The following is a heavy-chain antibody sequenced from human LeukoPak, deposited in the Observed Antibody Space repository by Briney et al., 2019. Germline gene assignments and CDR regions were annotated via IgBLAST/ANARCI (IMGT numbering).Heavy chain of an antibody. J-gene: IGHJ5*02. CDR1: GGSISSSSYY. Sequence: PSETLSLTCTVSGGSISSSSYYWGWIRQPPGKGLEWIGSMYYSGSTYYNPSLKSRVTLSVDTSKTQFSLKLSSVTAADTAVYYCARSYGWFDPWGQGTLVTVSS. CDR3: ARSYGWFDP. D-gene: IGHD3-10*01. CDR2: MYYSGST. V-gene: IGHV4-39*01.